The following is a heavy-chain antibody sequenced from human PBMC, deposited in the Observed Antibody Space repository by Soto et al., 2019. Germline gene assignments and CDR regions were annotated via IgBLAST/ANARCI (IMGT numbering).Heavy chain of an antibody. D-gene: IGHD1-7*01. J-gene: IGHJ6*02. Sequence: VASVKVSCKASGYTFTGYYMHWVRQAPGQGLEWMGWINPNSGGTNYAQKFQGWVTMTRDTSISTAYMELSRLRSDDTAVYYCTRTGTTYYYYGMDVWGQGTTVTVSS. CDR3: TRTGTTYYYYGMDV. CDR2: INPNSGGT. CDR1: GYTFTGYY. V-gene: IGHV1-2*04.